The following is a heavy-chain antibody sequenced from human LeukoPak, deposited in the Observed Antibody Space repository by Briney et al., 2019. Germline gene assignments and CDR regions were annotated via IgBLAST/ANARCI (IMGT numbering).Heavy chain of an antibody. CDR3: ASVLYYYDSSGYSTDAFDI. D-gene: IGHD3-22*01. CDR1: GGSISSGGYY. Sequence: SQTLSLTCTVSGGSISSGGYYWSWIRQHPGKGLEWIGYIYYSGSTYYNPSLKSRVTISVDTSKNQFSLKLSSVTAADTAVYYCASVLYYYDSSGYSTDAFDIWGQGTMVTVSS. J-gene: IGHJ3*02. CDR2: IYYSGST. V-gene: IGHV4-31*03.